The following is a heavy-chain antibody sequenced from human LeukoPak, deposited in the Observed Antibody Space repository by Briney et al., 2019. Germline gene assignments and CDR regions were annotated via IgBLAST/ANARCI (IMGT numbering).Heavy chain of an antibody. D-gene: IGHD3-3*01. J-gene: IGHJ6*03. V-gene: IGHV2-70*11. CDR3: ARIRPGSLRFLEYYMDV. CDR2: IDWDDDK. CDR1: GFSLSTSGMC. Sequence: SGPTLVNPTQTLTLTCTFSGFSLSTSGMCVSWIRQPPGKALEWLARIDWDDDKYYSTSLKTRLTISKGTSKNQVVLTMTNMDPVDTATYYCARIRPGSLRFLEYYMDVWGKGTTVTVSS.